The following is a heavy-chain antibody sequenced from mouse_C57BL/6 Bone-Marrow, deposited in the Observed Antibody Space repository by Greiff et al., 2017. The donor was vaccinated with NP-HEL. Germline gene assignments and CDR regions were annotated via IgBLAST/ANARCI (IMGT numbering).Heavy chain of an antibody. J-gene: IGHJ3*01. CDR2: IDPSDSYT. CDR3: ARHGIYYSNYVPAWFAY. V-gene: IGHV1-69*01. Sequence: QVQLQQPGAELVMPGASVKLSCKASGYTFTSYWMHWVKQRPGQGLEWIGEIDPSDSYTNYNQKFKGKSTLTVDKSSSTAYMQLSSLTSEDSAVYYCARHGIYYSNYVPAWFAYWGQGTLVTVSA. CDR1: GYTFTSYW. D-gene: IGHD2-5*01.